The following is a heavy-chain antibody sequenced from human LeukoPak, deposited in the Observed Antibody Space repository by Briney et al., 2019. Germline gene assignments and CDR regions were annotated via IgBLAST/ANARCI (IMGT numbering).Heavy chain of an antibody. CDR2: IYYSGST. D-gene: IGHD6-6*01. CDR1: GGSISSSSYY. V-gene: IGHV4-39*01. Sequence: PSETLSLTCTVSGGSISSSSYYWGWIRQPPGKGLEWIGSIYYSGSTYYNPSLKSRVTISVDTSKNQFSLKLSSVTAADTAVYYCARGGSEGVWARPGGYYYMDVWGKGTTVTVSS. J-gene: IGHJ6*03. CDR3: ARGGSEGVWARPGGYYYMDV.